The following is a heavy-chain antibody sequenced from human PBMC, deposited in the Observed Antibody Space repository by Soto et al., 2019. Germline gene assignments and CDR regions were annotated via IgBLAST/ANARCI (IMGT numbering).Heavy chain of an antibody. CDR2: IYYSGST. CDR1: GVSISSGGYY. J-gene: IGHJ3*02. D-gene: IGHD1-7*01. Sequence: SETLSLTCTFSGVSISSGGYYWSWIRQHPGKGLEWIGYIYYSGSTYYNPSLKSRVTISVDTSKNQFSLKLSSVTAADTAVYYWARGNWNYGNGNAFDIWGQGTMVTVSS. V-gene: IGHV4-31*03. CDR3: ARGNWNYGNGNAFDI.